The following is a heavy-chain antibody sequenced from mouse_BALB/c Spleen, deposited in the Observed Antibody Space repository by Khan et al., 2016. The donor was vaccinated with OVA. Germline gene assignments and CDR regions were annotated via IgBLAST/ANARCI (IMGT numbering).Heavy chain of an antibody. CDR3: ARPAYDGYYDY. CDR1: GYTFTDYA. CDR2: ISTYSGST. D-gene: IGHD2-3*01. Sequence: QVPPHHSGPELVRPGVSVKISCKGSGYTFTDYAMYWVKQSHAKSLEWIGLISTYSGSTNYNQKFKGKVTMTVDKSSSAAYMELARLTSEDSAIYYCARPAYDGYYDYWGQGTTLTVSS. J-gene: IGHJ2*01. V-gene: IGHV1S137*01.